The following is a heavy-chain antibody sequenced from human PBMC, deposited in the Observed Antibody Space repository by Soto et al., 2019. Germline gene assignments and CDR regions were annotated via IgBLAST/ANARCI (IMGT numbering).Heavy chain of an antibody. CDR1: GFTISNYA. D-gene: IGHD3-10*01. CDR2: LSFDGNTE. J-gene: IGHJ4*02. CDR3: ARGNWRVGTIVRGRDSGFDY. Sequence: QVQLVESGGGVVPPGRSLRLSCAASGFTISNYAMHWVRQAPGKGLVWVTILSFDGNTESYADSVKGRFTIARDTSKNTLYLQMSSLRTEDSAVYFCARGNWRVGTIVRGRDSGFDYWGQGSLVTVSS. V-gene: IGHV3-30-3*01.